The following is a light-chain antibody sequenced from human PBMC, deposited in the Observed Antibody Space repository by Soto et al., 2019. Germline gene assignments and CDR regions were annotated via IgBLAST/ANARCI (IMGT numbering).Light chain of an antibody. V-gene: IGKV1-5*03. J-gene: IGKJ1*01. Sequence: DIQMTQSPSTLSASVEDRVTITCRASQSISSWLAWYQQKPGKAPKLLIYKASSLQSGVPSRFSGSESGTEFTLTISSRQPDDFATYYCQQYNSYPWTFGQGTKV. CDR2: KAS. CDR1: QSISSW. CDR3: QQYNSYPWT.